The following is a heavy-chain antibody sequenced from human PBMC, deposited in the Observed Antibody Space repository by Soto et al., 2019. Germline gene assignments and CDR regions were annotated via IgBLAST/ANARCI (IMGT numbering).Heavy chain of an antibody. CDR1: GYTFTNYG. J-gene: IGHJ5*02. CDR3: TNTAHIHQTSQTSHHTTLHHCTTGLGSPRYQNQYNPPDP. Sequence: QVQLVQSGGEVKKPGASVKVSCKASGYTFTNYGISWVRQAPGQGLEWMGWINVYNGNTKYAQKVQGRVTMTTDTNNTNTKQSQKHQDTITKTTHTSTNTAHIHQTSQTSHHTTLHHCTTGLGSPRYQNQYNPPDPRDHRTLVTVSS. V-gene: IGHV1-18*01. D-gene: IGHD2-2*01. CDR2: INVYNGNT.